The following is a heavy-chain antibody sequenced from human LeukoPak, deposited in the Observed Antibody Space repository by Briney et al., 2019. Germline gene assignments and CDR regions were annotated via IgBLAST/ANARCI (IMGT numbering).Heavy chain of an antibody. D-gene: IGHD2-2*01. Sequence: SVKVSCKAPGGTFSSYAISWVRQAPGQGLEWMGGIIPIFGTANYAQKFQGRVTITADKSTSTAYMELSSLRSEDTAVYYCARGRSRCSSTSCYSAHDYWGQGTLVTVSS. J-gene: IGHJ4*02. CDR2: IIPIFGTA. CDR3: ARGRSRCSSTSCYSAHDY. V-gene: IGHV1-69*06. CDR1: GGTFSSYA.